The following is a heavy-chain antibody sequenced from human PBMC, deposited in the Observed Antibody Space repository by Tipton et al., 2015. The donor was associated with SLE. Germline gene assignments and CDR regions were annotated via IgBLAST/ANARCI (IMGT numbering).Heavy chain of an antibody. J-gene: IGHJ4*02. V-gene: IGHV4-34*01. CDR3: ARGGKQQLENYFDY. CDR2: INHSGST. D-gene: IGHD6-13*01. Sequence: TLSLTCAVYGGSFSGYYWSWIRQPPGKGLEWIGEINHSGSTNYNPSLKSRVTISVDTSKNQFSLKLSSVTAADTAMYYCARGGKQQLENYFDYWGQGTLVTVSS. CDR1: GGSFSGYY.